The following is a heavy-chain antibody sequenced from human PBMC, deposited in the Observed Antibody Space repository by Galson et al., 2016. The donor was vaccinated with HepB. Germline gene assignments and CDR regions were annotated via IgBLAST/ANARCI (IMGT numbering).Heavy chain of an antibody. CDR1: GDSISSHY. J-gene: IGHJ3*02. CDR3: ARVPEYCDGIDCYLRAFDI. D-gene: IGHD2-21*01. Sequence: ETLSLTCTVSGDSISSHYWGWIRQPPGKGLDWVGYIYYSGSTNYNPSLKSRVTMSIHTSKQQFSLKVTSVTAADTAMYYCARVPEYCDGIDCYLRAFDIWGHGTMVTVSS. V-gene: IGHV4-59*11. CDR2: IYYSGST.